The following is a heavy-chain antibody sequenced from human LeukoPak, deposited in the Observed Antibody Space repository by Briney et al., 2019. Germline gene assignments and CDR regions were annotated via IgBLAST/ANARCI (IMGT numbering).Heavy chain of an antibody. CDR3: AKVTQQQDAFDI. V-gene: IGHV3-23*01. J-gene: IGHJ3*02. CDR1: GFTFSSYA. Sequence: GRSLRLSCAASGFTFSSYAMSWVRQAPGKGLEWVSAISGSGGSTYYADSVKGRFTISRDNSKNTLYLQMNSLRAEDTAVYYCAKVTQQQDAFDIWGQGTMVTVSS. D-gene: IGHD6-13*01. CDR2: ISGSGGST.